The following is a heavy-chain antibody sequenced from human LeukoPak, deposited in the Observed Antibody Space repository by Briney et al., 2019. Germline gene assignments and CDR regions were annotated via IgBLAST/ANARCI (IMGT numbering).Heavy chain of an antibody. D-gene: IGHD3-22*01. CDR2: ISGSGGST. CDR3: AKEKDYDSSGYYSPFFQY. Sequence: GGSLRLSCAASGFTFSSYAMSWVRQAPGKGLEWVSAISGSGGSTYYADSVKGRFTISRDNSKNTLYLQMNSLRAEDTAVYYCAKEKDYDSSGYYSPFFQYWGQGTLVTVSS. CDR1: GFTFSSYA. V-gene: IGHV3-23*01. J-gene: IGHJ4*02.